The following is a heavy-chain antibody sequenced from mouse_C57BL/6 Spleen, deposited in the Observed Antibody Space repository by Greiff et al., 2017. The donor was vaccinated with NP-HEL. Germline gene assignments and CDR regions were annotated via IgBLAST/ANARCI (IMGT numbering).Heavy chain of an antibody. CDR1: GFTFSDYY. CDR3: ARGDYYGSSTGFAY. CDR2: INYDGSST. D-gene: IGHD1-1*01. J-gene: IGHJ3*01. V-gene: IGHV5-16*01. Sequence: EVQLVESEGGLVQPGSSMKLSCTASGFTFSDYYMAWVRQVPEKGLEWVANINYDGSSTYYLDSLKSRFIISRDNAKNILYLQMSSLKSEDTATYYCARGDYYGSSTGFAYWGQGTLVTVSA.